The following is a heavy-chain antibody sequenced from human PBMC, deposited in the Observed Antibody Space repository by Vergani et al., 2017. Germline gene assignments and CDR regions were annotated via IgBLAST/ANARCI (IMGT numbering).Heavy chain of an antibody. Sequence: QVQLQESGPGLVKPSQTPSLTCTVSGASISSGGYSWSWISQHPGKGLEWIGYIYYSGSTYYNPSLKRRVTISVDTSKNQFSLKLSSVTAADTAVYYCARDTPPATYFDYWGQGTLVTVSS. CDR1: GASISSGGYS. CDR2: IYYSGST. D-gene: IGHD2-15*01. CDR3: ARDTPPATYFDY. J-gene: IGHJ4*02. V-gene: IGHV4-31*03.